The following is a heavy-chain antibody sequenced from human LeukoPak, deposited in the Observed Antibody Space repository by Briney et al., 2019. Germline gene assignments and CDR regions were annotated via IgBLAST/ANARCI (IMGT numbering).Heavy chain of an antibody. V-gene: IGHV3-48*04. CDR1: GFTFSSYN. CDR3: ARAAAYYPDY. CDR2: ISSGSSTK. Sequence: GGSLRLSCAVSGFTFSSYNMNWVRQAPGKGLEWVSYISSGSSTKYYADSVKGRFTISRDNAKNSLYLQMNSLRAEDTAVYYCARAAAYYPDYWGQGTLVTVSS. J-gene: IGHJ4*02. D-gene: IGHD3-10*01.